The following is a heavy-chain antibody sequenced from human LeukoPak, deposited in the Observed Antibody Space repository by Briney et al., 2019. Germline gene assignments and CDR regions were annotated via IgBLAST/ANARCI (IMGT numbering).Heavy chain of an antibody. CDR1: GGSISSGGYY. J-gene: IGHJ6*02. Sequence: SETLSLTCTVSGGSISSGGYYWSWIRQPPGKGLEWIGEINHSGSTNYNPSLKSRVTISVDTSKNQFSLKLSSVTAADTAVYYCARCGDIVVVPAPYYGMDVWGQGTTVTVSS. CDR3: ARCGDIVVVPAPYYGMDV. D-gene: IGHD2-2*01. CDR2: INHSGST. V-gene: IGHV4-39*07.